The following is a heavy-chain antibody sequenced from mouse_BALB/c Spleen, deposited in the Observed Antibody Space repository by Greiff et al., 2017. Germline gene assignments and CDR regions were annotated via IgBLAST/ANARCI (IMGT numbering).Heavy chain of an antibody. J-gene: IGHJ4*01. V-gene: IGHV3-2*02. CDR3: AKHGSDAMDY. Sequence: EVQLQQSGPGLVKPSQSLSLTCTVTGYSITSDYAWNWIRQIPGNKLEWMGYISYSGSTSYNPSLKSRISITRDTSKNQFFLQLNSVTTEDTATYYCAKHGSDAMDYWGQGTSVTVSS. CDR1: GYSITSDYA. CDR2: ISYSGST. D-gene: IGHD1-1*01.